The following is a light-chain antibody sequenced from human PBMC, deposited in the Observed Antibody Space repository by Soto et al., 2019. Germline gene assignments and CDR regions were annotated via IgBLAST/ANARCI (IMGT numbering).Light chain of an antibody. CDR2: DIS. CDR3: SSYTSSSTLV. V-gene: IGLV2-14*01. J-gene: IGLJ2*01. CDR1: SSDVGGYND. Sequence: QSVLTQPASVSGAPGQSITIACTGTSSDVGGYNDVSWYQQHPGKAPKLMMYDISNRPSGVSNRFSGSKSGNTASLTISGLQAEDEADYYCSSYTSSSTLVFGGGTKLTVL.